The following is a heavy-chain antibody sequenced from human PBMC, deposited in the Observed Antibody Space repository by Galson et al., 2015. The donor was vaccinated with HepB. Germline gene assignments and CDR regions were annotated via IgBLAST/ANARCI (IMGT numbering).Heavy chain of an antibody. CDR3: ARASLGYDPPDY. Sequence: SETLSLTCTVSGGSISSYYWSWIRQPPGKGLEWIGYIYYSGSTNYNPSLKSRVTISVDTSKNQFSLKLSSVTAADTAVYYCARASLGYDPPDYWGQGTLVTVSS. CDR2: IYYSGST. V-gene: IGHV4-59*01. D-gene: IGHD1-14*01. CDR1: GGSISSYY. J-gene: IGHJ4*02.